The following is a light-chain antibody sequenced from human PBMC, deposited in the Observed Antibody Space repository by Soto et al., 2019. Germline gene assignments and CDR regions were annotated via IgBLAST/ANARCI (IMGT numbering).Light chain of an antibody. V-gene: IGKV3-15*01. CDR3: QRYNNWPPIT. CDR2: GAS. CDR1: QSVSSN. J-gene: IGKJ5*01. Sequence: EIVMTQSPATLSVSPGERATLSCRASQSVSSNLAWYQQQPGQAPSLLIYGASTRATGIPARFSGSGSGTEFTLTISSLQSEDFAVYYCQRYNNWPPITFGQGTRLEIK.